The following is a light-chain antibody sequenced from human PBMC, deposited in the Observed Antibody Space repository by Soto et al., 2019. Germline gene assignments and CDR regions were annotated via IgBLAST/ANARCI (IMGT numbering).Light chain of an antibody. CDR3: QQYGSSPRT. CDR1: QSVSSSY. Sequence: EIVLTQSPGTLSLSPGERATLSCRASQSVSSSYLAWYQQKPGQAPRLLMYGASSRATGIPDRFSGSGSGTDFTLTISRLEPEDFAVYYCQQYGSSPRTFGQVTKVEIK. V-gene: IGKV3-20*01. CDR2: GAS. J-gene: IGKJ1*01.